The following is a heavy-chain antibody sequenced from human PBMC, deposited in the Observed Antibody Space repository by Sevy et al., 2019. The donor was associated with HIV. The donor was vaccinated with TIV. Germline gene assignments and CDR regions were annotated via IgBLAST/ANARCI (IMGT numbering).Heavy chain of an antibody. V-gene: IGHV3-49*03. J-gene: IGHJ4*02. D-gene: IGHD2-15*01. CDR3: SRAPATAVTPEYYFDY. Sequence: GGSLRLSCTASGFTFDDYAMSWFRQAPGKGLEWVAFITRNSYEAYGGTREYAASVKGRFTISRDDSKSIAYLQMNSPKTEDTAMYYCSRAPATAVTPEYYFDYLGQGTLVTVSS. CDR2: ITRNSYEAYGGTR. CDR1: GFTFDDYA.